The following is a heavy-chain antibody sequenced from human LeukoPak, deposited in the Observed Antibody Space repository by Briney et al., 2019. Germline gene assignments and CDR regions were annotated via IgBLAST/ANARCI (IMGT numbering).Heavy chain of an antibody. CDR1: GGSISSSSYY. J-gene: IGHJ6*03. CDR2: IYYSGST. V-gene: IGHV4-39*01. CDR3: AGPRAGYYGAYYMDV. D-gene: IGHD3-10*01. Sequence: SETLSLTCTVSGGSISSSSYYWGWIRQPPGKGLEWLGSIYYSGSTYYNPSLKSRVTISIDTSKNQFSLKLSSVTAADTAVYYCAGPRAGYYGAYYMDVWGKGTMVTVSS.